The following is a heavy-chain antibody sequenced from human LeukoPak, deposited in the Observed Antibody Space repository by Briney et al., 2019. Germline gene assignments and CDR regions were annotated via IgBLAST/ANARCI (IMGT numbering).Heavy chain of an antibody. CDR3: ARSGDTAVYYYYMDV. V-gene: IGHV1-18*01. Sequence: GASVKVSCKASGYTFTSYGISWVRQAPGQGLEWMGWISAYNGNTNYAQKLQGRVTMTTDTSTSTAYMELRSLRSDDTAVYYCARSGDTAVYYYYMDVWGKGTTVTVSS. CDR2: ISAYNGNT. D-gene: IGHD2-21*02. CDR1: GYTFTSYG. J-gene: IGHJ6*03.